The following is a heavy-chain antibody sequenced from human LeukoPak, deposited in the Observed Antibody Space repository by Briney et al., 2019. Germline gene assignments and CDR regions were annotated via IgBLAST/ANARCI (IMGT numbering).Heavy chain of an antibody. V-gene: IGHV4-38-2*02. CDR3: TGKYYYDSSGYYYADY. D-gene: IGHD3-22*01. CDR1: GYSISSAYY. CDR2: FYHSGRT. Sequence: SETLSLTCTVSGYSISSAYYWGWIRQSPGKGLEWIGSFYHSGRTYYNPSLKSRLTISLDTSKNQFSLKLSSVTAADTAVYYCTGKYYYDSSGYYYADYWGQGTLVTVSS. J-gene: IGHJ4*02.